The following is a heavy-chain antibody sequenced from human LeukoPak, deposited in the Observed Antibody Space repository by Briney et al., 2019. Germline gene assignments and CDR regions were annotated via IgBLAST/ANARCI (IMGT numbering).Heavy chain of an antibody. J-gene: IGHJ4*02. CDR3: ARSLRTDFDY. CDR2: ISYDRSNK. Sequence: PGRSLRPSCAASGFTFSSYAMHWVRQAPGKGLEWVAVISYDRSNKYYADSVKGRFTISRDNSKNTLYLQMNSLRAEDTAVYYCARSLRTDFDYWGQGTLVTVSS. V-gene: IGHV3-30-3*01. CDR1: GFTFSSYA.